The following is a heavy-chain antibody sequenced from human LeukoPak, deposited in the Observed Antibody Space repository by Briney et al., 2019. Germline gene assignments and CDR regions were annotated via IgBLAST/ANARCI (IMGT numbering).Heavy chain of an antibody. Sequence: GASVKVSCKASGGTFSSYTISWVRQAPGQGLEWMGRIFPILGIANYAQKFQGRVTITADKSTSTAYMELRSLRSEDTAVYYCASWPTPDSLVIMPKNWFDPWGQGTLVTVSS. V-gene: IGHV1-69*02. D-gene: IGHD3-9*01. CDR2: IFPILGIA. CDR3: ASWPTPDSLVIMPKNWFDP. J-gene: IGHJ5*02. CDR1: GGTFSSYT.